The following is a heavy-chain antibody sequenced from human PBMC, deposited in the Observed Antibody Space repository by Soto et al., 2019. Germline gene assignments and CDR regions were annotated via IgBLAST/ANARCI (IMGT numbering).Heavy chain of an antibody. Sequence: GGSLRLSCAASGFTFSSYSMNWVRQAPGKGLEWVSSISSSSSYIYYADSVKGRFTISRDNAKNSLYLQMNSLRAEDTAVYYCARGRERYYYYYGMDVWGQGTTVTVSS. CDR3: ARGRERYYYYYGMDV. J-gene: IGHJ6*02. V-gene: IGHV3-21*01. CDR1: GFTFSSYS. CDR2: ISSSSSYI.